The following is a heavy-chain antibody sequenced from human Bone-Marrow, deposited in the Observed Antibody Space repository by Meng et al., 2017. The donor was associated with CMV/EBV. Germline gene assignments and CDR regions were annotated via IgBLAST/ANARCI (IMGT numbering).Heavy chain of an antibody. J-gene: IGHJ4*02. CDR3: NKVYCSRASCTY. CDR2: IKSKTDGGTA. V-gene: IGHV3-15*01. Sequence: GGSLRLSCAASGFTFSNAWMSWVRQAPGKGPEWIGRIKSKTDGGTADYAAPVKGRFTISREDSENTLYLQINSLQREDTAGYYSNKVYCSRASCTYWGQGTLVTVSS. D-gene: IGHD2-2*01. CDR1: GFTFSNAW.